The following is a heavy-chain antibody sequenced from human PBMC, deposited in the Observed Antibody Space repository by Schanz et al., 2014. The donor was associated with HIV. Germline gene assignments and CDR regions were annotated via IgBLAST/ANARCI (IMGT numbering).Heavy chain of an antibody. CDR1: GLPFSTSA. Sequence: DVQILESGGGLVQPGGSRRLSCAVSGLPFSTSAMSWVRQAPGKGLEWVSDISGSGSSTYYADSVKGRFTISRDNSRNTLSLEMNSLRVEDTAVYYCARAMVRGSGNYYYYYGLDVWGHGTTVTVSS. D-gene: IGHD3-10*01. V-gene: IGHV3-23*01. J-gene: IGHJ6*02. CDR2: ISGSGSST. CDR3: ARAMVRGSGNYYYYYGLDV.